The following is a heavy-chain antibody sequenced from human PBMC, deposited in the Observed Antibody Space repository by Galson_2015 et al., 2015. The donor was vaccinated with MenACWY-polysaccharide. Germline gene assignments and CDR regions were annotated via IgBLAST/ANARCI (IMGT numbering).Heavy chain of an antibody. D-gene: IGHD6-13*01. CDR3: ANASQWVAAAVGAFDH. CDR2: ISGSGIDI. J-gene: IGHJ4*02. CDR1: GFSITSYA. Sequence: SLRLACEVSGFSITSYAVNWVRQAPGKGLEWVAVISGSGIDIRYDDSVKGWFTVSTDTSKSRQYLQMHSLRAEVTAKYYCANASQWVAAAVGAFDHWGQGTLVTVSS. V-gene: IGHV3-23*01.